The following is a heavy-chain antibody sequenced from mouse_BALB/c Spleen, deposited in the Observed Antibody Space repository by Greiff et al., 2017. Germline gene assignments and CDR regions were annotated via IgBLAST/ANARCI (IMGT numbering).Heavy chain of an antibody. CDR3: ATYYRYDDAMDY. CDR1: GFTFSSFG. V-gene: IGHV5-17*02. J-gene: IGHJ4*01. CDR2: ISSGSSTI. Sequence: EVQGVESGGGLVQPGGSRKLSCAASGFTFSSFGMHWVRQAPEKGLEWVAYISSGSSTIYYADTVKGRFTISRDNPKNTLFLQMTSLRSEDTAMYYCATYYRYDDAMDYWGQGTSVTVSS. D-gene: IGHD2-14*01.